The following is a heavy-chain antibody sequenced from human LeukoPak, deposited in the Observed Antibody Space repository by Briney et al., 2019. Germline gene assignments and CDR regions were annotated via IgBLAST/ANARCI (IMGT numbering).Heavy chain of an antibody. CDR1: GGSISSSSYY. CDR2: IYYSGST. V-gene: IGHV4-39*02. J-gene: IGHJ6*03. Sequence: TSETLSLTCTVSGGSISSSSYYWGWIRQPPGKGLEWIGSIYYSGSTYYNPSLKSRVTISVDTSKNQFSLKLSSVTAADTAVYYCARDSGGSYGDYYYMDVWGKGTTVTVSS. D-gene: IGHD1-26*01. CDR3: ARDSGGSYGDYYYMDV.